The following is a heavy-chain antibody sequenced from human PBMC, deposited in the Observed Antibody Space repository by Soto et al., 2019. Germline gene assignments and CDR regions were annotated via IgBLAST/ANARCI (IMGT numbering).Heavy chain of an antibody. D-gene: IGHD6-19*01. J-gene: IGHJ4*02. V-gene: IGHV3-23*01. CDR3: AAPGGQWLVPVQALGFDY. CDR2: ISGSGGST. Sequence: LSCAASGFTFSSYAMSWVRQAPGKGLEWVSAISGSGGSTYYADSVKGRFTISRDNSKNTLYLQMNSLRAEDTAVYYCAAPGGQWLVPVQALGFDYWGQGTLVTVSS. CDR1: GFTFSSYA.